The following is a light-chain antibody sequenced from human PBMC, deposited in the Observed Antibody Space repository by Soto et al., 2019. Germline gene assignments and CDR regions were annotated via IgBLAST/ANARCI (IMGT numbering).Light chain of an antibody. Sequence: QSVLTQPASVSGSPGQSITISCTGTSSDIGDSNHVSWYQQHPGKAPKLMIYEVSNRPSGVSSRFSASKSGLTASLTISGLQAEDEADYYCTSFTTTRFYVFGPGTKVTVL. J-gene: IGLJ1*01. CDR3: TSFTTTRFYV. CDR1: SSDIGDSNH. V-gene: IGLV2-14*01. CDR2: EVS.